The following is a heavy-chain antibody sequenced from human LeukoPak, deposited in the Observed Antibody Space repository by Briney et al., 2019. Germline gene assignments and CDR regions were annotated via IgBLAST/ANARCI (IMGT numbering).Heavy chain of an antibody. CDR1: GFTFSNYA. D-gene: IGHD2-2*01. CDR3: ARDPKIVVVPASFLNLFDY. J-gene: IGHJ4*02. CDR2: ISGSDGST. Sequence: PGGSLRLSCAASGFTFSNYAMSWVRQAPGKGLEWVSAISGSDGSTNYADSVRGRFTISRDNSKNTLYLQMNSLRAEDTAVYYCARDPKIVVVPASFLNLFDYWGQGTLVTVSS. V-gene: IGHV3-23*01.